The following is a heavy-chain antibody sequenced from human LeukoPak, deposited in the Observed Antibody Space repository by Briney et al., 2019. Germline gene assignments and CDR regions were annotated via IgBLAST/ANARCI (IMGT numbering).Heavy chain of an antibody. CDR2: IYYSGST. Sequence: PSETLSLTCTVSGGSISYYYWSWIRQPPGKGLKWIGYIYYSGSTNYNPSLESRVTISVDTSKNQFSLKLSSMTAADTALYYCARGEVPFFDYWGQGTLVTVSS. J-gene: IGHJ4*02. V-gene: IGHV4-59*01. CDR3: ARGEVPFFDY. D-gene: IGHD1-26*01. CDR1: GGSISYYY.